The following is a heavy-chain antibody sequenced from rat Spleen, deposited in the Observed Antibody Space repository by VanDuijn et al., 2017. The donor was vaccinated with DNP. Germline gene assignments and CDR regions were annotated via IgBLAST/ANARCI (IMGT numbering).Heavy chain of an antibody. Sequence: QVQLIESGPGLVQPSQTLSLTCTVSGFSLTTYGVTWVRQPPGKGLEWIGAISNGGSTYYESSLKSRLTISRDTSKSQVFLKMNSLQTEDTAMYFCARSHTTGLTWFAYWGQGTLVTVSS. D-gene: IGHD1-9*01. V-gene: IGHV2S8*01. CDR1: GFSLTTYG. CDR3: ARSHTTGLTWFAY. J-gene: IGHJ3*01. CDR2: ISNGGST.